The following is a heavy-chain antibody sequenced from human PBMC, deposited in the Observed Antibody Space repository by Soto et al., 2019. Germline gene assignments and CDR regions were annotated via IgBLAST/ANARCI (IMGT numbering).Heavy chain of an antibody. D-gene: IGHD6-6*01. CDR1: GGSFSGYY. CDR2: INHSGST. V-gene: IGHV4-34*01. J-gene: IGHJ6*02. CDR3: ARERKYSSSSPLYYYYGMDV. Sequence: PSETLSLTCAVYGGSFSGYYWSWTRQPPGKGLEWIGEINHSGSTNYNPSLKSRVTISVDTSKNQFSLKLSSVTAADTAVYYCARERKYSSSSPLYYYYGMDVWGQGTTVTVSS.